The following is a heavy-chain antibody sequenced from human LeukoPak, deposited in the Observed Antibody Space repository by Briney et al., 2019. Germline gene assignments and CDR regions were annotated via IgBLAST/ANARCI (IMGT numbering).Heavy chain of an antibody. Sequence: PSETLSLTCTVSGGSISSSSYYWGWIRQPPGKGLEWIGSIYYSGSTYYNPSLKSRVTISVDTSKNQFSLKLSSVTAADTAVYYCARHGIAAAVTDYWGQGTLVTVSS. CDR2: IYYSGST. V-gene: IGHV4-39*01. J-gene: IGHJ4*02. D-gene: IGHD6-13*01. CDR1: GGSISSSSYY. CDR3: ARHGIAAAVTDY.